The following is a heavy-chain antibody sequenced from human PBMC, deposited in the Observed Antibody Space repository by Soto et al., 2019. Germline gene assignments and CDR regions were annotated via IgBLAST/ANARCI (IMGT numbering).Heavy chain of an antibody. Sequence: QVQLVESGGGVAQPGESLRLSCAASEFTFSSYAMHWVRQAPGKGLEWVAVVSNDGSNKYYADSVKGRFTISRDNSKNTLNLQMNSLRAEDTAVYYCAKDQSTNSRSYHALDVWGQGTTVTVSS. CDR3: AKDQSTNSRSYHALDV. D-gene: IGHD2-8*01. V-gene: IGHV3-30*18. CDR2: VSNDGSNK. CDR1: EFTFSSYA. J-gene: IGHJ6*02.